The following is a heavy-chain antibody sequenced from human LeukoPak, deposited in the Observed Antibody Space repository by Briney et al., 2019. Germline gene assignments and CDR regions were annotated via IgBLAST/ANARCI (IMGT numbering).Heavy chain of an antibody. CDR1: GFTFSSYA. CDR3: VNQGVNTWGPFDY. D-gene: IGHD3-16*01. V-gene: IGHV3-23*01. Sequence: GGSLRLSCAASGFTFSSYAMSWVRQAPGKGLEWVSAIGGGGGSTYYADSVKGRFTISRDNSKNTLYLQMNSLRAEDTAVYYCVNQGVNTWGPFDYWGQGTLVTVSS. J-gene: IGHJ4*02. CDR2: IGGGGGST.